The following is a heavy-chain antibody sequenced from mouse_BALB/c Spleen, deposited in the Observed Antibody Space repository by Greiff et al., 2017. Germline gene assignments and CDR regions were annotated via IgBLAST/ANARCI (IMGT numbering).Heavy chain of an antibody. CDR2: INPSSGYT. CDR3: ARGGNYGEYFDV. D-gene: IGHD2-1*01. J-gene: IGHJ1*01. CDR1: GYTFTSYT. V-gene: IGHV1-4*01. Sequence: VQLQQSGAELARPGASVKMSCKASGYTFTSYTMHWVKQRPGQGLEWIGYINPSSGYTNYNQKFKDKATLTADKSSSTAYMQLSSLTSEDSAVYYCARGGNYGEYFDVWGAGTTVTVSS.